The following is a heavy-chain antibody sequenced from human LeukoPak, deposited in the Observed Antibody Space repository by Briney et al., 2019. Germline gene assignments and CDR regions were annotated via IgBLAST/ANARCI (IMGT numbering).Heavy chain of an antibody. V-gene: IGHV3-53*01. J-gene: IGHJ4*02. CDR3: PTDKDFDILTAYYY. CDR2: IYSGGST. D-gene: IGHD3-9*01. CDR1: GFSVSSNY. Sequence: PGGSLRLSCVPSGFSVSSNYISWVRHAAPRWLEWVSVIYSGGSTYYADSVKGRSTIPRDNSKNTLSLQRNSLRADGTPVYYVPTDKDFDILTAYYYWGQGTLVTVSS.